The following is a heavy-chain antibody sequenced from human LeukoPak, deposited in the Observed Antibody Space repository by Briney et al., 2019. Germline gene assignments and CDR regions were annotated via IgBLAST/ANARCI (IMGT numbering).Heavy chain of an antibody. J-gene: IGHJ4*02. Sequence: GGSLRLSCAASGFTFSNYALSWVRQAPGKGLEWVSDISGSGGSTYYADSVKGRFTISRDNSKNTMYLQMNSLRAEDTAVYYCAKRIQSAMAMGYRGQGALVTVSS. CDR1: GFTFSNYA. CDR2: ISGSGGST. V-gene: IGHV3-23*01. CDR3: AKRIQSAMAMGY. D-gene: IGHD5-18*01.